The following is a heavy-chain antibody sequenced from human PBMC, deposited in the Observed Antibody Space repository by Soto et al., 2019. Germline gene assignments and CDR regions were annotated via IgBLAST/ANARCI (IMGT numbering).Heavy chain of an antibody. V-gene: IGHV1-69*12. J-gene: IGHJ3*02. D-gene: IGHD2-15*01. Sequence: QVQLVQSGAEVKKPGSSVKVSCKASGGTFSSYAISWVRQAPGQGLEWMGGISPIFGTANYAQKFQGRVTITADESTSTAYVGLGSLRSEDTAVYYCGRGGIVAPGHAFDIWGQGTMVTVSS. CDR1: GGTFSSYA. CDR2: ISPIFGTA. CDR3: GRGGIVAPGHAFDI.